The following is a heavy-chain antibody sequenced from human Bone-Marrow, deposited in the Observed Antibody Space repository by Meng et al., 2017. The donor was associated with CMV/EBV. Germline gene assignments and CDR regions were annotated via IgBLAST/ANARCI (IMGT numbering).Heavy chain of an antibody. D-gene: IGHD3-3*01. CDR3: TRGYLTYYDFWSGYPHFYY. CDR2: INPKSGGT. Sequence: ASVKVSCKASGYTFTGYYIHWVRQAPGQGLEWMGWINPKSGGTMYAQKFQGRVTMTRDSSISTAYMELSRLRSDDTALYFCTRGYLTYYDFWSGYPHFYYWGQGTLVTVSS. V-gene: IGHV1-2*02. J-gene: IGHJ4*02. CDR1: GYTFTGYY.